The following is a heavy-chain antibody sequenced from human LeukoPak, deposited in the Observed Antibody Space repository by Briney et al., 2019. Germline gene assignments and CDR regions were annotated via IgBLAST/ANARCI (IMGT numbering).Heavy chain of an antibody. CDR2: INLNNGDI. Sequence: GASVKVSCKASGYSFTDYYMHWVRQAPGQGLEWMGWINLNNGDIKSAQKFQGRVIMTRDTSITTVYMEVSWLTSDDTAIYYCARADRLHGGPYLIGPWGQGTLVTVSS. J-gene: IGHJ5*02. V-gene: IGHV1-2*02. D-gene: IGHD2-21*01. CDR1: GYSFTDYY. CDR3: ARADRLHGGPYLIGP.